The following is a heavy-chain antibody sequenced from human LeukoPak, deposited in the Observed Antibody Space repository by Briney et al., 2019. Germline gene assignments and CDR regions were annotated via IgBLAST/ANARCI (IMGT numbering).Heavy chain of an antibody. CDR3: ARVTDYGGNSPYFDY. CDR1: GGSISSYY. CDR2: IYTSGST. J-gene: IGHJ4*02. V-gene: IGHV4-4*07. D-gene: IGHD4-23*01. Sequence: SETLSLTCTVSGGSISSYYWSWIRQPAGKGLEWIGRIYTSGSTNYNPSLKSRVTMSVDTSKNQFSLKLSSVTAADTAVYYCARVTDYGGNSPYFDYWGQGTLVTVSS.